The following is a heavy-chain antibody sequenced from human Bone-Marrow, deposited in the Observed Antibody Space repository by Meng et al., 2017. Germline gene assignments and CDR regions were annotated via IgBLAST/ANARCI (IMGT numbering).Heavy chain of an antibody. CDR1: GFTFGDYA. CDR3: ARVPSLYWSGYYTGNWFDP. Sequence: GESLKISCTASGFTFGDYAMSWFRQAPGKGLEWVGFIRSKAYGGTTEYAASVKGRFTISRDDSKSIDYLQMNSLKTEDTAVYYCARVPSLYWSGYYTGNWFDPWGQGTLVTVSS. D-gene: IGHD3-3*01. J-gene: IGHJ5*02. CDR2: IRSKAYGGTT. V-gene: IGHV3-49*03.